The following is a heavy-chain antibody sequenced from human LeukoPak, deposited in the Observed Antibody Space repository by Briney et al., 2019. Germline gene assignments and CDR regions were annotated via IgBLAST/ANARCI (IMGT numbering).Heavy chain of an antibody. CDR2: VYNSGST. CDR3: ARHLLRITMIVVTENWFDP. CDR1: GGSISSANYY. D-gene: IGHD3-22*01. Sequence: RASETLSLTCTVSGGSISSANYYWGWIRQPPGKGLEWIGSVYNSGSTNYNPSLKSRVTISVDTSKNQFSLKLSSVTAADTAVYYCARHLLRITMIVVTENWFDPWGQGTLVTVSS. V-gene: IGHV4-39*01. J-gene: IGHJ5*02.